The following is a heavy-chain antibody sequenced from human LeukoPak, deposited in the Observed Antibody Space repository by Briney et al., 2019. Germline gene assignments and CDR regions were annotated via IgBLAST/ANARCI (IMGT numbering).Heavy chain of an antibody. CDR1: GFTFSNYW. D-gene: IGHD1-1*01. CDR2: IKQDGTQK. CDR3: ARDVNWAFDY. Sequence: GGSLRLSCTTSGFTFSNYWMNWVRQAPGKGLEWVATIKQDGTQKYYVDSVKGRFTISRDNAKNSLYLQMNSLRAEDTAVYYCARDVNWAFDYWGQGALVTVSS. V-gene: IGHV3-7*01. J-gene: IGHJ4*02.